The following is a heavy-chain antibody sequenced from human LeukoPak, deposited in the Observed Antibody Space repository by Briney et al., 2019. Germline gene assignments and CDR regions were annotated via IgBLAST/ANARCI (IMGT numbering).Heavy chain of an antibody. D-gene: IGHD3-10*01. V-gene: IGHV1-2*02. Sequence: ASVKVSCKASGYTFTSYGISWVRQAPGQGLEWMGWINPNSGGTNYAQKFQGRVTMTRDTSISTAYMELSRLRSDDTAVYYCARGGIRGITMVRGVRNWFDPWGQGTLVTVSS. CDR1: GYTFTSYG. J-gene: IGHJ5*02. CDR2: INPNSGGT. CDR3: ARGGIRGITMVRGVRNWFDP.